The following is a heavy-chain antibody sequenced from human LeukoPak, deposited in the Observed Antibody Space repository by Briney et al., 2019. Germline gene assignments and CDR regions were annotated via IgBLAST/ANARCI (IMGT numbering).Heavy chain of an antibody. D-gene: IGHD1-7*01. CDR1: GFTFSSYG. J-gene: IGHJ6*03. CDR3: ARAKLLRGYYYYYYMDV. V-gene: IGHV3-21*01. Sequence: PGRSLRLSCAASGFTFSSYGMHWVRQAPGKGLEWVSSISSSSSYIYYADSVKGRFTISRDNAKNSLYLQMNSLRAEDTAVYYCARAKLLRGYYYYYYMDVWGKGTTVTVSS. CDR2: ISSSSSYI.